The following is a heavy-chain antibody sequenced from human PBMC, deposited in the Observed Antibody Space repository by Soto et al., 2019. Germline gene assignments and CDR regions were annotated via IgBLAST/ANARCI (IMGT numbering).Heavy chain of an antibody. Sequence: GVSRRLSGEASGFTFSNYWLSWVRQAPGKRQESFANTKSDGSSHFYVDSVRGRCTISRDNAKNSLYLLMTSVRAEDTGVYYCAGDIPFYSGLDVWGQGTTVAASS. CDR3: AGDIPFYSGLDV. D-gene: IGHD3-10*01. V-gene: IGHV3-7*01. J-gene: IGHJ6*02. CDR1: GFTFSNYW. CDR2: TKSDGSSH.